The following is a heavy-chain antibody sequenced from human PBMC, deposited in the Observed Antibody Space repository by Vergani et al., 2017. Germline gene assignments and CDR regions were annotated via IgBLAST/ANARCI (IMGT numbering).Heavy chain of an antibody. J-gene: IGHJ4*02. V-gene: IGHV1-18*01. D-gene: IGHD3-9*01. CDR1: GYTFTSYG. CDR3: ARLYYDILTGNRCYYFDY. CDR2: ISAYNGNT. Sequence: QVQLVQSGAEVKKPGASVKVSCKASGYTFTSYGISWVRQAPGQGLEWMGWISAYNGNTNYAQKLQGRVTMTTDTSTSTAYMELRSLRSDDTAVYYCARLYYDILTGNRCYYFDYWGQGTLVTVSS.